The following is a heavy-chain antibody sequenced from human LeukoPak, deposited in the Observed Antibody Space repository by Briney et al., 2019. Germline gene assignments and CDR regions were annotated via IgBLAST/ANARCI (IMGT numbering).Heavy chain of an antibody. J-gene: IGHJ3*02. V-gene: IGHV3-9*01. CDR3: AKDGSSGWYSVDAFDI. D-gene: IGHD6-19*01. CDR1: GFTFGDYA. Sequence: GGSLRLSCAASGFTFGDYAMHWVRQAPGKGLEWVSGISWNSGSIGYADSVKGRFTISRDNAKNSLYLQMNSLRAEDTALYYCAKDGSSGWYSVDAFDIWGQGTMVTVSS. CDR2: ISWNSGSI.